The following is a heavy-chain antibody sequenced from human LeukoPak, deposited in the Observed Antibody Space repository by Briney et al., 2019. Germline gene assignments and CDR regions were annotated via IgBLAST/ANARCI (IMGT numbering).Heavy chain of an antibody. Sequence: GESLKISCKGSGYSFTNYWIAWVRQMPGKGLEWMGRIYPDDSHSTYSPSFQGQVTISVDRSISTAYLQWRSLKAPDTAMYYCARQGSGGSFDYWGQGTLVTVSS. CDR3: ARQGSGGSFDY. CDR1: GYSFTNYW. V-gene: IGHV5-51*01. J-gene: IGHJ4*02. D-gene: IGHD2-15*01. CDR2: IYPDDSHS.